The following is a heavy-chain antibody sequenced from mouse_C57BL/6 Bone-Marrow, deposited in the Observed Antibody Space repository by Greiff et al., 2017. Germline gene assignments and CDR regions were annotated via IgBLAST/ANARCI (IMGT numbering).Heavy chain of an antibody. CDR1: GYTFTSYG. V-gene: IGHV1-81*01. D-gene: IGHD1-1*01. CDR2: IYPRSGNT. Sequence: VQLQQSGAELARPGASVKLSCKASGYTFTSYGISWVKQRTGQGLEWIGEIYPRSGNTYYNEKFKGKATLTADKSSSTAYMELRSLTSEDSAVYFFGGCSCSPYYFDYWGQGTTLTVSS. J-gene: IGHJ2*01. CDR3: GGCSCSPYYFDY.